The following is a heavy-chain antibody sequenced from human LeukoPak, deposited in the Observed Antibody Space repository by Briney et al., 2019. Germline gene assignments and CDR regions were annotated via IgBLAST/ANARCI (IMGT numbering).Heavy chain of an antibody. V-gene: IGHV4-59*08. CDR2: IYYSGST. Sequence: SETLSLTCTVSGGSISSYYWSWIRQPPGKGLEWIGYIYYSGSTNYNPSLKSRVTISVDTSKNQFSLKLSSVTAADTAVYYCANSGDSSGWSVGWFDPWGQGTLVTVSS. J-gene: IGHJ5*02. CDR3: ANSGDSSGWSVGWFDP. CDR1: GGSISSYY. D-gene: IGHD6-19*01.